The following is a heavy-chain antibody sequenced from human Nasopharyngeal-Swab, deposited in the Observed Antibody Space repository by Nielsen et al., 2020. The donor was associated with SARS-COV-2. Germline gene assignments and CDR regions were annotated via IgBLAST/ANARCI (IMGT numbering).Heavy chain of an antibody. V-gene: IGHV3-53*01. CDR2: IYSGGST. J-gene: IGHJ4*02. CDR3: AKEAPSCGADCRSLSDY. Sequence: GESLPLSCAASGFTVRSHYMRWVRQAPGKGLEWVSVIYSGGSTYSADSFKGRFTISRDNSKNTLYLQMNRLKADDTAIYYCAKEAPSCGADCRSLSDYWGQGILVTVAA. CDR1: GFTVRSHY. D-gene: IGHD2-21*02.